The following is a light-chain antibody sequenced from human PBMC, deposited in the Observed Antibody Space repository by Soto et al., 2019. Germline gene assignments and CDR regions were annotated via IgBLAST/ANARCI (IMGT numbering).Light chain of an antibody. CDR1: SSDVGSYNL. CDR3: CSYAGSPV. V-gene: IGLV2-23*01. CDR2: EGS. Sequence: QSVLTQPASVSGSTGQSITISCTGTSSDVGSYNLVSWYQQHPGKAPKLMIYEGSKRPSGVSNRFSGSKSGNTASLTISGLQAEDEADYYCCSYAGSPVFGGGTKVTVL. J-gene: IGLJ2*01.